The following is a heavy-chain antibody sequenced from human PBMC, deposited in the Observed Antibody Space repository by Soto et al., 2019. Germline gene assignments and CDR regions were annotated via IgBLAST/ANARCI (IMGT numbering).Heavy chain of an antibody. D-gene: IGHD1-26*01. CDR3: ARGAYSGSYYGGRPDTFDI. J-gene: IGHJ3*02. CDR1: GFTFSGYE. CDR2: ISHSGSTI. V-gene: IGHV3-48*03. Sequence: PGGSLRLSCSASGFTFSGYEMNWVRQAPGKGLEWVSYISHSGSTIYYADSVKGRFTISRDNAKNSLYLQMGSLRAEDTAVYYCARGAYSGSYYGGRPDTFDIRGQGTMVTASS.